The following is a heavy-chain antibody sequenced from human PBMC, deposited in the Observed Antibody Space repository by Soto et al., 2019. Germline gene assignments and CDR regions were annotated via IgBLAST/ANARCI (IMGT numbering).Heavy chain of an antibody. CDR1: GYTFTSYY. J-gene: IGHJ6*03. D-gene: IGHD6-13*01. CDR3: ATTWVLYSTYYYYMDV. V-gene: IGHV1-46*03. Sequence: QVQLVQSGAEVKKPGASVKVSCKASGYTFTSYYMHWVRQAPGQGLEWMGIINPSGGSTSYAQKFQGGVTMTRDTSTSTVYMELSSLRSEDTAVYYCATTWVLYSTYYYYMDVWGKGTTVTVSS. CDR2: INPSGGST.